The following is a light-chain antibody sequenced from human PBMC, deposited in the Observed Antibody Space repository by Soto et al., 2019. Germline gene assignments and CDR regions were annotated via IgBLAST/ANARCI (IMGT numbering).Light chain of an antibody. CDR2: GAS. J-gene: IGKJ1*01. Sequence: IGLSMSPGTLSLSPGERATLSCRASQSVSSSFLAWYQHKPGQAPRLLIYGASRRATGIPDRFTGSGSGTDFTLTISRLEPEDFAVYYCQQYVSSPWAFGQGTKVDIK. V-gene: IGKV3-20*01. CDR3: QQYVSSPWA. CDR1: QSVSSSF.